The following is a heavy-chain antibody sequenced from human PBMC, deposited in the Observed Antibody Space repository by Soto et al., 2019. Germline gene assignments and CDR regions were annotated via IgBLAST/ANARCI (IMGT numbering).Heavy chain of an antibody. V-gene: IGHV5-51*01. D-gene: IGHD3-22*01. CDR3: TRPQSSGWYDY. Sequence: GESLKISCKGSGYSFITYWIAWVRQMPGEGLEWMAIINPAYSDIRYSPSFQGQVTVSFNKSINTAYLKWSSLKASNTAPYYCTRPQSSGWYDYWGQGTLVTVSP. J-gene: IGHJ4*02. CDR1: GYSFITYW. CDR2: INPAYSDI.